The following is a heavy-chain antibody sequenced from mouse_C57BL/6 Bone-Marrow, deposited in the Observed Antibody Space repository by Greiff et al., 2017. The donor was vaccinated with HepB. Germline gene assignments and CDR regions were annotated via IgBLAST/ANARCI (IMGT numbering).Heavy chain of an antibody. D-gene: IGHD2-1*01. CDR3: ASEEDGNNWYFDV. CDR2: IHPNSGST. V-gene: IGHV1-64*01. CDR1: GYTFTSYW. J-gene: IGHJ1*03. Sequence: QVQLQQPGAELVKPGASVKLSCKASGYTFTSYWMHWVKQRPGQGLEWIGMIHPNSGSTNYNEKFKSKATLTVDTSSSTAYMQLSSLTSEDSAVYDCASEEDGNNWYFDVWGTGTTVTVSS.